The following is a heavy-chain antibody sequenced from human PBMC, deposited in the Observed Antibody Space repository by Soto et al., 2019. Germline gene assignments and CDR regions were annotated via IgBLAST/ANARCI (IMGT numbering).Heavy chain of an antibody. Sequence: PGESLMISCKGSGYTFTSYWIGWVRQMPGEGLEWMGVIYPSDSDIRYSPSFQGKVTISADKSITTAYLQWSSLKAADTAMYYCVRSGTSSGRFSDYWGQGTLVTVSS. CDR3: VRSGTSSGRFSDY. J-gene: IGHJ4*02. CDR1: GYTFTSYW. D-gene: IGHD2-15*01. CDR2: IYPSDSDI. V-gene: IGHV5-51*01.